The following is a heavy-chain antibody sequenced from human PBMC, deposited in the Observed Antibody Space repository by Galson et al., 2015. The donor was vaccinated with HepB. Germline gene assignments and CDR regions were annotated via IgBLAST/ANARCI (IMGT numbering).Heavy chain of an antibody. D-gene: IGHD1-26*01. J-gene: IGHJ4*02. CDR2: ISYDGSNK. Sequence: SLRLSCAASGFTFSSYGMHWVRQAPGKGLEWVAVISYDGSNKYYADSVKGRFTISRDNSKNTLYLQINSLRAEDTAVYYCAKGRSGSDTPTFDYWGQGTLVTVSS. CDR3: AKGRSGSDTPTFDY. V-gene: IGHV3-30*18. CDR1: GFTFSSYG.